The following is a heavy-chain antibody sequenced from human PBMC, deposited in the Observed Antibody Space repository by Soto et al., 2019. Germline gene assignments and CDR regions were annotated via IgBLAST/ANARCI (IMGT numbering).Heavy chain of an antibody. D-gene: IGHD2-21*01. CDR1: GFTLSSYA. CDR3: AKDRCARCTCFFDY. Sequence: EVQLLESGGGLVQPGGSLRLSCAASGFTLSSYAMGWVRQAPGKGLEWVSAISANGAGTYYADSVKGRFTISRDNSKNTLYLQMRALGAEDTAVYFCAKDRCARCTCFFDYWGQGTLVTVSS. J-gene: IGHJ4*02. V-gene: IGHV3-23*01. CDR2: ISANGAGT.